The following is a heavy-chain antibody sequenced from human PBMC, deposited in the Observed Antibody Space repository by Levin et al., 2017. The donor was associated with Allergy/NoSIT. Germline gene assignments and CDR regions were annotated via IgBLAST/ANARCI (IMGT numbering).Heavy chain of an antibody. CDR1: GYTFTSYG. V-gene: IGHV1-18*01. CDR3: AMDGPDKGTAMVTDQDDY. J-gene: IGHJ4*02. CDR2: ISAYNGNI. D-gene: IGHD5-18*01. Sequence: GESLKISCKASGYTFTSYGISWVRQAPGQGLEWMACISAYNGNIYYAQKLQGRFTMTTDTSTSTVYMQLRSLRSDDTAVYYCAMDGPDKGTAMVTDQDDYWGQGTVVTVSS.